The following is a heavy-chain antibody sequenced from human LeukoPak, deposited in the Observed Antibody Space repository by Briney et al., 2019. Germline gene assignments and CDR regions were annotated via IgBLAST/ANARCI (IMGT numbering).Heavy chain of an antibody. V-gene: IGHV1-8*01. CDR1: GYTFSSHD. CDR3: ARIVSFEVVTSPRAFDI. Sequence: GASVKGSCKASGYTFSSHDINWVRQATGQGLEWMGWMNPNSGNTGFTKNFQGRATITRDTSISTAYMELSSLRSEDTAVYYCARIVSFEVVTSPRAFDIWGQGTVVTVSS. CDR2: MNPNSGNT. D-gene: IGHD3-3*01. J-gene: IGHJ3*02.